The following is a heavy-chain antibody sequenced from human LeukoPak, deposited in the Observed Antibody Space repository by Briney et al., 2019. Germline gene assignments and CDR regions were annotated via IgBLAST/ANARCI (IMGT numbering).Heavy chain of an antibody. D-gene: IGHD6-19*01. CDR2: IYYSGST. V-gene: IGHV4-59*08. J-gene: IGHJ4*02. CDR3: ARHSSGWYYFDY. Sequence: SETLSLTYTVSGGSISSYYWSWIRQPPGKGLEWIGYIYYSGSTNYNPSLKSRVTISVDTSKNQFSLKLSSVTAADTAVYYCARHSSGWYYFDYWGQGTLVTVSS. CDR1: GGSISSYY.